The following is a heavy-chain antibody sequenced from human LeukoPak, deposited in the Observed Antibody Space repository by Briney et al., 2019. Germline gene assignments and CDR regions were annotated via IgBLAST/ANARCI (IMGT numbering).Heavy chain of an antibody. D-gene: IGHD6-19*01. CDR3: AKDPGWLVTGGSWFDP. CDR2: ISGSGGST. Sequence: GGSLRLSCAASGFTFSSYAMSWVRQAPGKGLEWVSAISGSGGSTYYADSVKGRFTISRDNSKNTLYLQMNSLRAEDTAVYYCAKDPGWLVTGGSWFDPWGQGTLVTVSS. CDR1: GFTFSSYA. J-gene: IGHJ5*02. V-gene: IGHV3-23*01.